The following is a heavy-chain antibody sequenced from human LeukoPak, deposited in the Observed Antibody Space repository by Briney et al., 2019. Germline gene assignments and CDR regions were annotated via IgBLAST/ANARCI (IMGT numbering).Heavy chain of an antibody. CDR3: AKGPTQFVDTAIVVDY. J-gene: IGHJ4*02. CDR1: GFTFSSYA. CDR2: ISGSGGST. V-gene: IGHV3-23*01. Sequence: GGSLRLSCAASGFTFSSYAMSWVRQAPGKGLEWVSAISGSGGSTYYADSVKGRFTISRDNSKNTLYLQMNSLRAEDTAVYYCAKGPTQFVDTAIVVDYWGQGTLVTVSS. D-gene: IGHD5-18*01.